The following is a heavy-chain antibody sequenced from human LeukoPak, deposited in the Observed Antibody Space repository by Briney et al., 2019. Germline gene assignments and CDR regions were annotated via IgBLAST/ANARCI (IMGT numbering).Heavy chain of an antibody. CDR2: IIPIFGTA. Sequence: AASVKVSCKASGGTFSSYAISWVRQAPGQGLEWMGGIIPIFGTANYAQKFQGRVTNTTDESTSTAYMELSSLRSEDTAVYYCARGQYYYGSGSLSPIVSWGQGTLVTVSS. CDR3: ARGQYYYGSGSLSPIVS. V-gene: IGHV1-69*05. D-gene: IGHD3-10*01. J-gene: IGHJ4*02. CDR1: GGTFSSYA.